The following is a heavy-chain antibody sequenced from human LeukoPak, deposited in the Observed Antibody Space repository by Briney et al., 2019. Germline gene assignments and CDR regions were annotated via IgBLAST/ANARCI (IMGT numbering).Heavy chain of an antibody. CDR1: GFTFSSYW. CDR2: IKQDGSEK. J-gene: IGHJ6*02. CDR3: ARDYSSSWYILYYYGMDV. Sequence: PGGSLRLSCAASGFTFSSYWVSWVRQAPGKGLEWVANIKQDGSEKYYVDSVKGRFTISRDNAKNSLYLQMNSLRAEDTAVYYCARDYSSSWYILYYYGMDVWGQGTAVTVSS. V-gene: IGHV3-7*01. D-gene: IGHD6-13*01.